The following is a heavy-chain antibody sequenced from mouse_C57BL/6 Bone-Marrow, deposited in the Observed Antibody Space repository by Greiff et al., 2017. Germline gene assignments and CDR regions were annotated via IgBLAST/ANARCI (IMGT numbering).Heavy chain of an antibody. V-gene: IGHV1-72*01. CDR1: GYTFTSYW. CDR2: IDPNRGGT. Sequence: QVQLQQPGAELVKPGASVTLSCKASGYTFTSYWMHWVKQRPGRGLEWIGRIDPNRGGTKYNEKFKSKATLTVDKPSSTAYMQLSSLTSEDSAVYYCARGNITTAWGYYAMDYWGQGTSVTVSS. J-gene: IGHJ4*01. CDR3: ARGNITTAWGYYAMDY. D-gene: IGHD1-1*01.